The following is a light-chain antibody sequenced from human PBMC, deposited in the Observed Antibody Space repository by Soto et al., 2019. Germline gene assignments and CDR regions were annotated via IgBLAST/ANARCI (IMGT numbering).Light chain of an antibody. CDR1: SSNVGGYNY. J-gene: IGLJ3*02. CDR2: DVT. Sequence: QSALTQPRSVSGSPGQSVTISCTGTSSNVGGYNYVSWYQQHPGIAPQLIIYDVTKRPSGVPDRFSGSKSGNTASLTISGLQAEDEADYYCCSYAGSYSWVFGGGTKRPS. V-gene: IGLV2-11*01. CDR3: CSYAGSYSWV.